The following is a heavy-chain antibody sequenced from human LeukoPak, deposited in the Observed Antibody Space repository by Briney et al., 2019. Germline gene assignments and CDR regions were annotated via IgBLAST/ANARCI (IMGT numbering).Heavy chain of an antibody. CDR1: GGTFSSYA. J-gene: IGHJ6*03. CDR2: IIPIFGTA. D-gene: IGHD3-22*01. V-gene: IGHV1-69*13. Sequence: SVKVSCKASGGTFSSYASSWVRQAPGQGLEWMGGIIPIFGTANYAQKFQGRVTITADESTSTAYMELSSLRSEDTAVYYCARGYYYHSSGYYSDYYYYYMDVWGKGTTVTISS. CDR3: ARGYYYHSSGYYSDYYYYYMDV.